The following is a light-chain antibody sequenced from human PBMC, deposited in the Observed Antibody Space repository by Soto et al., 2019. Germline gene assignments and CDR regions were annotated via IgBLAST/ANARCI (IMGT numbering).Light chain of an antibody. CDR2: EVS. J-gene: IGLJ2*01. CDR3: SSYTSSSTLVV. Sequence: QSGLTQPASVSGSPGQSITISCTGTSSDVGGYNYVSWYQQHPGKAPKLMIYEVSNRPSGVSNRFSGSKSGNTASLTISGLQAEDEADYYCSSYTSSSTLVVFGGGPHLTVL. CDR1: SSDVGGYNY. V-gene: IGLV2-14*01.